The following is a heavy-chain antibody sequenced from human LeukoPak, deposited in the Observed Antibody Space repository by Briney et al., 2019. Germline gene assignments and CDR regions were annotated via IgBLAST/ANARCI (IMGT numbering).Heavy chain of an antibody. CDR2: IYSGGST. CDR3: AREESGNYFDY. D-gene: IGHD1-26*01. J-gene: IGHJ4*02. V-gene: IGHV3-53*01. Sequence: GGSLRLSCAASGFTVSSNYMSWVRQAPGKGLEWVSVIYSGGSTYYADSVKGRFTISRDNSKNTLYLQMNSLRAEDTAVYYCAREESGNYFDYWGQGTLVTVSS. CDR1: GFTVSSNY.